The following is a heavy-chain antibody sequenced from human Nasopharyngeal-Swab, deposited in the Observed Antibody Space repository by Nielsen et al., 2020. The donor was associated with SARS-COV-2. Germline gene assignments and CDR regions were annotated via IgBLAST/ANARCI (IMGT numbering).Heavy chain of an antibody. CDR3: ARLPHRDTAMVKAVVLDY. CDR1: GGTLNGFH. CDR2: INDRGSG. V-gene: IGHV4-34*01. D-gene: IGHD5-18*01. Sequence: SQTLSLTCVVFGGTLNGFHWKWIRQTPGKGLEWIGEINDRGSGNYNPSLKSRVTISVDTSKNQFSLKLSSVTAADTAVYYCARLPHRDTAMVKAVVLDYWGQGTLVTVSS. J-gene: IGHJ4*02.